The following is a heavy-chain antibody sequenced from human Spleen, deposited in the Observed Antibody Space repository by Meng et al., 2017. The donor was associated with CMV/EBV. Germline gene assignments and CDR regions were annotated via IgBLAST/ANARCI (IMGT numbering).Heavy chain of an antibody. CDR2: INPNSGGT. J-gene: IGHJ3*02. Sequence: ASVKVSCKASGYTFTGFYMHWVRQAPGQGLEWMGWINPNSGGTNYAQKFRGRVTMSRDTSIGTAYMALSGLTSDDTAVYYCARDRANRETNTFDAFDIWGQGTMVTVSS. D-gene: IGHD1-26*01. V-gene: IGHV1-2*02. CDR3: ARDRANRETNTFDAFDI. CDR1: GYTFTGFY.